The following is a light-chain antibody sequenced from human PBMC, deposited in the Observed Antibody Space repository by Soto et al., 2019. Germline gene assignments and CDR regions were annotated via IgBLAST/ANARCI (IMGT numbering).Light chain of an antibody. CDR2: GAS. Sequence: EIVMTQSPATLSVSPGERATLSCRASQNIRTNLAWYQQKPGQAPRLLMYGASTRATGIPVRFSGSGSGTAFTLTINSLQSEDFAVYYCKHYNTWPGFGQGTKLEIK. V-gene: IGKV3-15*01. CDR1: QNIRTN. CDR3: KHYNTWPG. J-gene: IGKJ2*01.